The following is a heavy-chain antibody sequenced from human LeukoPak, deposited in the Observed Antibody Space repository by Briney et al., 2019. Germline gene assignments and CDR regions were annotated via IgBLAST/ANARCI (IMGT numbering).Heavy chain of an antibody. J-gene: IGHJ3*02. CDR1: GYSFTSYW. CDR2: IEPTDPYI. D-gene: IGHD6-19*01. Sequence: GESLWISCKYSGYSFTSYWIRWVRQMPGEGLEWRGSIEPTDPYISYSPCIQGHVTIAADKAISTAYLQWSSLKASDTAMYYCARKIAVAVFDIWGQGTMGTVSS. V-gene: IGHV5-10-1*01. CDR3: ARKIAVAVFDI.